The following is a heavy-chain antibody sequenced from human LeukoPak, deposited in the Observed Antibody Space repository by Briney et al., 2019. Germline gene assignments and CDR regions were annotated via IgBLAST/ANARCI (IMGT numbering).Heavy chain of an antibody. CDR2: IYYSGST. D-gene: IGHD3-22*01. V-gene: IGHV4-39*07. Sequence: SETLSLTCTVSGGSISSSGYYWGWVRQPPGKGLEWIGSIYYSGSTYYNPSLKSRVTISVDTSKNQFSLKLSSVTAADTAVYYCAREGPGHYYDSSGSHEYFQHWGQGTLVTVSS. J-gene: IGHJ1*01. CDR1: GGSISSSGYY. CDR3: AREGPGHYYDSSGSHEYFQH.